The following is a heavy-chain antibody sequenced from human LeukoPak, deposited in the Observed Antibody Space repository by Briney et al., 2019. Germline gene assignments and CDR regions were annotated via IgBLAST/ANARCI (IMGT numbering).Heavy chain of an antibody. J-gene: IGHJ4*02. CDR2: ISYDGSNK. V-gene: IGHV3-30*18. CDR3: AKEEFVVVLSAPNY. Sequence: GGSLRLSCAASGFTFSSHGMHWVRQAPGKGLEWVAFISYDGSNKDHADSVRGRFTISRDNSKNTLYLQMNSLRAEDTAVCFCAKEEFVVVLSAPNYWGQGTLVTVSA. D-gene: IGHD2-15*01. CDR1: GFTFSSHG.